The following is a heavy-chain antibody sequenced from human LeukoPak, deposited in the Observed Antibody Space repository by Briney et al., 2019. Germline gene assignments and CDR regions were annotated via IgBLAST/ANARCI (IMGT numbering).Heavy chain of an antibody. J-gene: IGHJ4*02. CDR3: AKDGKINDFWSGYPDY. CDR1: GFTFSSYG. CDR2: IRYDGSNK. V-gene: IGHV3-30*02. D-gene: IGHD3-3*01. Sequence: PGGSLRLSCAASGFTFSSYGMHWVRQAPGKGLEWVAFIRYDGSNKYYADSVKGRFTISRDNSKNTLYLQMNSLRAEDTAVYYCAKDGKINDFWSGYPDYWGQGTLVTVSS.